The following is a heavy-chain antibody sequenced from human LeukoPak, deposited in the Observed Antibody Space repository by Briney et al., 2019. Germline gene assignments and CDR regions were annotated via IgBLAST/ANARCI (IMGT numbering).Heavy chain of an antibody. V-gene: IGHV5-51*01. J-gene: IGHJ5*02. Sequence: GESLKISCKASGYSFSNYWIGWVRQLPGKGLEWMGIIYPADSNTLYSPSFQGQVTISADKSISTAYLQWSSLKASHTAMYYCARRYYHSSEFDPWGQGTLVTVSS. CDR2: IYPADSNT. D-gene: IGHD3-22*01. CDR1: GYSFSNYW. CDR3: ARRYYHSSEFDP.